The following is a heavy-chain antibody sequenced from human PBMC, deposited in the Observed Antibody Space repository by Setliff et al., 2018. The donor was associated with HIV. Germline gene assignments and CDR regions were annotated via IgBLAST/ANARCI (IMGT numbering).Heavy chain of an antibody. CDR1: GYSINDGYH. CDR2: IYNSGRA. Sequence: SETLSLTCLVFGYSINDGYHWGWIRQSSRKGLEWIGSIYNSGRASYNPSRRSRASLSIDTSKNRFSLRLNPVTAADTAVYYCVRDRALRFSQSPSLHYFDVWGQGILVTVSS. V-gene: IGHV4-38-2*02. CDR3: VRDRALRFSQSPSLHYFDV. J-gene: IGHJ4*01.